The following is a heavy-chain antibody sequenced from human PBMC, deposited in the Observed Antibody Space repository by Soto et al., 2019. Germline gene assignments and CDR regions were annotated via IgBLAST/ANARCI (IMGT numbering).Heavy chain of an antibody. V-gene: IGHV1-69*06. Sequence: QVQLVQSGAEVKKPGSSVKVSCKASGGTFSSYAISWVRQAPGQGLEWMGGIIPIFGTANYAQKFQGRVTITADKSTSTAYMELCSLRSEDTAVYYCARDRQQLRSDAFDIWGQGTMVTVSS. D-gene: IGHD6-13*01. CDR1: GGTFSSYA. J-gene: IGHJ3*02. CDR3: ARDRQQLRSDAFDI. CDR2: IIPIFGTA.